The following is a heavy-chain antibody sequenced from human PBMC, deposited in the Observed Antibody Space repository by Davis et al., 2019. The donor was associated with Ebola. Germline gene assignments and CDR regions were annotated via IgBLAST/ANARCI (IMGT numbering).Heavy chain of an antibody. V-gene: IGHV1-58*02. CDR1: GFTFTSSA. J-gene: IGHJ3*02. CDR3: ARGLLEWFFDI. D-gene: IGHD3-3*01. CDR2: IVVGSGNT. Sequence: SVKVSCKASGFTFTSSAMQWVRQARGQRLEWIGWIVVGSGNTNYAQKFQGRVTMTRDTSKNQFSLKLSSVTAADTAVYYCARGLLEWFFDIWGQGTMVTVSS.